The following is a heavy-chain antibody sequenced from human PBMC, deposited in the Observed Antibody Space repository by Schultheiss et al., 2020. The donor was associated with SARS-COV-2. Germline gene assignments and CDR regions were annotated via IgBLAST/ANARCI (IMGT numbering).Heavy chain of an antibody. CDR1: GFTFSSYG. CDR3: ARPIVATIADAFDI. Sequence: GGSLRLSCAASGFTFSSYGMHWVRQAPGKGLEWVSYISSSGSTIYYADSVKGRFTISRDNAKNSLYLQMNSLRAEDTAVYYCARPIVATIADAFDIWGQGTMVTVSS. CDR2: ISSSGSTI. J-gene: IGHJ3*02. D-gene: IGHD5-12*01. V-gene: IGHV3-48*04.